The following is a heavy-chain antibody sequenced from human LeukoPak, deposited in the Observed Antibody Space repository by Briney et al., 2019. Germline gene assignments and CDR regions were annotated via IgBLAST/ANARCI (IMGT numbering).Heavy chain of an antibody. D-gene: IGHD3-10*01. CDR3: AIGGTMVRGLFWVAFDI. CDR1: GYSFTGYY. J-gene: IGHJ3*02. Sequence: ASVKVSCKASGYSFTGYYMHWVRQAPGQGLEWMGWINPNSGDTEYAQKFQGRVTMTRDTSISTAYMELTRLRSDDTAVYYCAIGGTMVRGLFWVAFDIWGQGTMVTVSS. V-gene: IGHV1-2*02. CDR2: INPNSGDT.